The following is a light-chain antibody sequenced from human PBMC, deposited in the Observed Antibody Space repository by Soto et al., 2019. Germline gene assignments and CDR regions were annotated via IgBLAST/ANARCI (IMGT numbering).Light chain of an antibody. V-gene: IGKV3-20*01. CDR1: QSVRGNY. CDR2: GPS. J-gene: IGKJ3*01. CDR3: YQFGISPCT. Sequence: EVVLTQSPGTLSLSPGESATLSCRASQSVRGNYFAWYQQRPGQAPRLLVYGPSVRAAGIPDRFRGSGSRADFNLTINRVEPDDFSVYYCYQFGISPCTFGPGTKLDIK.